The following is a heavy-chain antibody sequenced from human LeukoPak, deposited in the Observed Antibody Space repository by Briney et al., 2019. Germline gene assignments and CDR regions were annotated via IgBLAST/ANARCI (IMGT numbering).Heavy chain of an antibody. CDR1: GFTFSNYV. CDR3: ARDSTYYYDSWSSGHHYFDN. V-gene: IGHV3-30*01. Sequence: GGSLRLSCAASGFTFSNYVMHWARQAPGKGLEWVSLISSGGTYEYYADSVKGRFTISRDNSKNTLYLQLNSLRAEDTAVYYCARDSTYYYDSWSSGHHYFDNWGQGTLVTVSS. D-gene: IGHD3-10*01. CDR2: ISSGGTYE. J-gene: IGHJ4*02.